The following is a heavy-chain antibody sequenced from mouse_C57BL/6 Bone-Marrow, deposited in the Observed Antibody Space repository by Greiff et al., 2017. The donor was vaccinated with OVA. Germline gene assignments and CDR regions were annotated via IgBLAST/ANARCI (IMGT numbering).Heavy chain of an antibody. V-gene: IGHV1-59*01. CDR2: IDPSDSYT. D-gene: IGHD2-4*01. Sequence: QVQLQQPGAELVRPGTSVKLSCKASGYTFTSYWMHWVKQRPGQGLEWIGVIDPSDSYTNFNQKFKGKATLTVDTSSSTAYMQLRSLTSEDSAVYYCARTGYDYDPWNAMDYWGQGTSVTVSS. CDR1: GYTFTSYW. CDR3: ARTGYDYDPWNAMDY. J-gene: IGHJ4*01.